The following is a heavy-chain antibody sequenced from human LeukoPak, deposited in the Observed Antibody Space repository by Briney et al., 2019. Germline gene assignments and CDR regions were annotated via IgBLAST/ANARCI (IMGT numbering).Heavy chain of an antibody. CDR3: AKETGRWELK. Sequence: GGSLRLSCEVSGITVSDKYMSWVRQAPEKGLEWVSTISGSGGGTYYADSVKGRFTISRDNSKNTLYLQMNSLRAEDTAVYYCAKETGRWELKWGQGTLVTVSS. V-gene: IGHV3-23*01. CDR1: GITVSDKY. D-gene: IGHD1-26*01. J-gene: IGHJ4*02. CDR2: ISGSGGGT.